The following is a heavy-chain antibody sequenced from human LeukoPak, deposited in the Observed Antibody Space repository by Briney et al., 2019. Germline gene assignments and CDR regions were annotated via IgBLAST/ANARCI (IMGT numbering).Heavy chain of an antibody. Sequence: ASVKVSCQASGYPFTIYGISWVRQAPGQGLEWMGWISAYNGNTNYAQKLQGRVTMTTDTSTSTVYMEMRSLRSDDTAVYYCARSQWLESMDVWGQGTTVTVSS. D-gene: IGHD6-19*01. CDR1: GYPFTIYG. J-gene: IGHJ6*02. V-gene: IGHV1-18*01. CDR3: ARSQWLESMDV. CDR2: ISAYNGNT.